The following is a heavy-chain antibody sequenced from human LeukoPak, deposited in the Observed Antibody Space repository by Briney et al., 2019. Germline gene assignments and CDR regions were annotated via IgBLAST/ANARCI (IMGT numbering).Heavy chain of an antibody. Sequence: SETLSLTCTVSGGSISSYYWSWIRQPPGKGLEWIGYIYYSGSTNYNPSLKSRVTISVDTSKNQFSLRLSSVTAADTAVYYCARESDYGDYFDYWGQGTLVTVSS. J-gene: IGHJ4*02. CDR2: IYYSGST. CDR3: ARESDYGDYFDY. V-gene: IGHV4-59*01. D-gene: IGHD4-17*01. CDR1: GGSISSYY.